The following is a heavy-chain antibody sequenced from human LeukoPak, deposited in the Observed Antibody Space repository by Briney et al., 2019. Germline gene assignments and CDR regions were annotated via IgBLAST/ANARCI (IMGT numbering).Heavy chain of an antibody. CDR2: ISSSSSYI. J-gene: IGHJ4*02. CDR3: AREDLNYYDSSGYSSFDY. CDR1: GFTFSSYS. V-gene: IGHV3-21*01. D-gene: IGHD3-22*01. Sequence: GGSLRLSCAASGFTFSSYSMNWVRQAPGKGLEWVSSISSSSSYIYYADSVKGRFTISRDNSKNTLYLQMNSLTTEDTAVYYCAREDLNYYDSSGYSSFDYWGQGTLVTVSS.